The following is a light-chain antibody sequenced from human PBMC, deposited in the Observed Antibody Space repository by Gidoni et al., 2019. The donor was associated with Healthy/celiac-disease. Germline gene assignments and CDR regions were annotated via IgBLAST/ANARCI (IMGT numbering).Light chain of an antibody. CDR2: GNN. CDR3: QSYDSSLSGWV. Sequence: QSVLTQPPSVSGAPGQSVTIFCTGSSSNIGAGYDVHWYQQLPRTAPNLLIYGNNNRPSGVPDRFSGSKSGTSASLATTGLQAEDEADYYCQSYDSSLSGWVFGGGTNLTVL. V-gene: IGLV1-40*01. CDR1: SSNIGAGYD. J-gene: IGLJ3*02.